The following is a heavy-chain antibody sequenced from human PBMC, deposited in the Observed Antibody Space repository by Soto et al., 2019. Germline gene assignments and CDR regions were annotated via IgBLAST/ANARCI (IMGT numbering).Heavy chain of an antibody. CDR3: ARDARGIAAPSGYFDY. CDR1: GGSFSGYY. D-gene: IGHD6-6*01. V-gene: IGHV4-34*01. J-gene: IGHJ4*02. CDR2: INHSGST. Sequence: SETLSLTCAVYGGSFSGYYWSWIRQPPGKGLEWIGEINHSGSTNYNPSLKSRVTISVDTSKNQFSLKLSSVTAADTAVYYCARDARGIAAPSGYFDYWGQGTLVTVSS.